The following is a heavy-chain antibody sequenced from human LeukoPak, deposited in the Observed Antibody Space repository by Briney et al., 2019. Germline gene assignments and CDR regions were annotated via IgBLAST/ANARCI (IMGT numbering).Heavy chain of an antibody. D-gene: IGHD3-10*01. Sequence: PSETLSLTCAVYGGSFSGYYWSWIRQPPGKGLEWIGEINHSGSTNYNPSLKSRVTISVDTSKNQFSLKLSSVTAADTAVYYCARGHSLYCYGSGSYYTAWGQGTLVTVSS. J-gene: IGHJ5*02. CDR1: GGSFSGYY. V-gene: IGHV4-34*01. CDR2: INHSGST. CDR3: ARGHSLYCYGSGSYYTA.